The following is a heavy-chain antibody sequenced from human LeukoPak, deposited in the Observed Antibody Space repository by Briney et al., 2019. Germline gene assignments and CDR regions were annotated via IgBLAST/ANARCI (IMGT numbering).Heavy chain of an antibody. CDR1: GYTFTGYY. D-gene: IGHD6-19*01. J-gene: IGHJ4*02. CDR2: INPNSGGT. V-gene: IGHV1-2*02. CDR3: ARQAYSSGWYED. Sequence: ASVKVSCKASGYTFTGYYMHWVRQAPGQGLEWMGWINPNSGGTNYAQKFQGRVTMTRDTSKNQFSLKLSSVTAADTAVYYCARQAYSSGWYEDWGQGTLVTVSS.